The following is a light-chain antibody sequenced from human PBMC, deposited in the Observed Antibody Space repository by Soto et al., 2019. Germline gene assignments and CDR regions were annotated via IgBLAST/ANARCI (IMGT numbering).Light chain of an antibody. CDR3: LKHNSYPFT. J-gene: IGKJ2*01. Sequence: DIQMTQSPSSLSASVGDRVTITCRASQGIREDLGWYQQKPGKAPKRLIYAASSLPSGVPSRFSGSGSGTEFTLTISSLQPEDFATYYCLKHNSYPFTFGQGTKLEIK. CDR1: QGIRED. V-gene: IGKV1-17*01. CDR2: AAS.